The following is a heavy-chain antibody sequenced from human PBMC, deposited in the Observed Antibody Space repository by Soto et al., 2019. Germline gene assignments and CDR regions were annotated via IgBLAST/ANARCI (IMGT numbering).Heavy chain of an antibody. CDR3: AREPRYCRGGSCSITGDAFDI. D-gene: IGHD2-15*01. J-gene: IGHJ3*02. V-gene: IGHV3-66*01. CDR2: ISNRGDT. CDR1: GFIVSDTY. Sequence: EVQLVESGGGLVQPGGSLRLSCTASGFIVSDTYMNWVRQAPGKGLEWVSVISNRGDTHYADSVRGRFSLSRDIADNTLHLQMNNLRVEDTAVYYCAREPRYCRGGSCSITGDAFDIWGQGTMATVSS.